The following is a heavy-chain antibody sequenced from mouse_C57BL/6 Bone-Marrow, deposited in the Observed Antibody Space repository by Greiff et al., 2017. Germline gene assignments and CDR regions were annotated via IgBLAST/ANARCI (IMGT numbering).Heavy chain of an antibody. J-gene: IGHJ3*01. CDR1: GYTFTDYY. Sequence: EVKLQESGPVLVKPGASVKMSCKASGYTFTDYYMNWVKQSHGKSLEWIGVINPYNGGTSYNQKFKGKATLTVDKSSSTAYMELNSLTSEDSAVYYCARDGSSWFAYWGQGTLVTVSA. CDR3: ARDGSSWFAY. V-gene: IGHV1-19*01. D-gene: IGHD1-1*01. CDR2: INPYNGGT.